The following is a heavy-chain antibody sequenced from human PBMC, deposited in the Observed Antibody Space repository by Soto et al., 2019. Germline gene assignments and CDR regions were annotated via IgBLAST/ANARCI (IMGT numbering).Heavy chain of an antibody. Sequence: QVQLVQSGAEVKKPGASVRVFCEASGYTFTSYDINWVRQATGQGLEWMGWVNPNSGNTGYAQKFQGRGTITRNTLIGAAYMEISRLASEDPAVYYSASAGIAAFDYWGQGTPVTVSS. CDR2: VNPNSGNT. CDR3: ASAGIAAFDY. D-gene: IGHD6-13*01. V-gene: IGHV1-8*01. CDR1: GYTFTSYD. J-gene: IGHJ4*02.